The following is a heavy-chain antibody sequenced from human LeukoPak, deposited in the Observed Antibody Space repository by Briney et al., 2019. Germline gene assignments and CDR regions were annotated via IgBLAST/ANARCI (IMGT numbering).Heavy chain of an antibody. CDR1: GFTFSTYG. J-gene: IGHJ4*02. CDR2: ISSSSSYI. CDR3: ARDRTRYYDYVWGSYQDY. D-gene: IGHD3-16*02. V-gene: IGHV3-21*01. Sequence: GGSLRLSCAASGFTFSTYGMNWVRQAPGKGLEWVSSISSSSSYIYYADSVKGRFTISRDNAKNSLYLQMNSLRAEDTAVYYCARDRTRYYDYVWGSYQDYWGQGTLVTVSS.